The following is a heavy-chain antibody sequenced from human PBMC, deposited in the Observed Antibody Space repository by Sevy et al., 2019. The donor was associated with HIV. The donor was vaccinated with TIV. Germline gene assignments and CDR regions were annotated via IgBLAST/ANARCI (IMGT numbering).Heavy chain of an antibody. D-gene: IGHD3-3*01. V-gene: IGHV3-53*01. Sequence: GGSLRLSCAASGFTVSSNYMNWVRQAPGRGLEWVSVINSGGRTHYADSVKGQFTISRDNTKNTLYLQMNSLRAEDTAVYYCARYYDFWGMDVWGQGTTVTVSS. CDR3: ARYYDFWGMDV. CDR1: GFTVSSNY. CDR2: INSGGRT. J-gene: IGHJ6*02.